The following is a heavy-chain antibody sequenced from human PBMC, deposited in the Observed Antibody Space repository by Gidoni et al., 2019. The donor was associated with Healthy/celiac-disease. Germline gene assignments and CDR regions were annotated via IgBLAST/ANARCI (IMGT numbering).Heavy chain of an antibody. Sequence: QLQLQESGPGLVKPSETLSLTCTVSGGSISSSSYYWGWLRQPPGKGLEWIGSIYYCGSTYYNPSLKSRVTISVDTSKNQFSLKLSSVTAADTAVYYCARATILRYFDPDAFDIWGQGTMVTVSS. CDR1: GGSISSSSYY. CDR3: ARATILRYFDPDAFDI. V-gene: IGHV4-39*01. D-gene: IGHD3-9*01. CDR2: IYYCGST. J-gene: IGHJ3*02.